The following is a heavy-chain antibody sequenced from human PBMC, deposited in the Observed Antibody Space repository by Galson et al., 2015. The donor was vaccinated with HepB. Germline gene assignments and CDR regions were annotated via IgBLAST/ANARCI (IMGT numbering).Heavy chain of an antibody. CDR2: VRSRVNNYAT. D-gene: IGHD2-2*01. CDR3: TREDQLPQDL. V-gene: IGHV3-73*01. J-gene: IGHJ4*02. CDR1: GFIFSDSS. Sequence: SLRLSCAASGFIFSDSSIHWVRQASGKGLEWVGRVRSRVNNYATAYAESVKGRVTISRDDLKSTAYLQMNGLKIEDTAVYFCTREDQLPQDLWGQGTLVTVSS.